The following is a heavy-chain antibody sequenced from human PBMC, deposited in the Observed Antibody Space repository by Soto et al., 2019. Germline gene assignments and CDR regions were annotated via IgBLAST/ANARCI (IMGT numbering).Heavy chain of an antibody. V-gene: IGHV4-59*08. J-gene: IGHJ4*02. D-gene: IGHD6-13*01. CDR1: GGSISSYY. CDR2: IYYSGST. Sequence: QVQLQESGPGLVKPSETLSLTCTVSGGSISSYYWSWIRQSPGKGLEWIGYIYYSGSTNYNPSLKSRVTISVATSTNQFSLKLSSVTAADAAVYYCARHGEHSSSWYFDYWGQGTLVTVSS. CDR3: ARHGEHSSSWYFDY.